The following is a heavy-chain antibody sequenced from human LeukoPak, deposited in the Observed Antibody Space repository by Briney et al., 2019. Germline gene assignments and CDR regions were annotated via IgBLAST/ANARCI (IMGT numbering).Heavy chain of an antibody. CDR2: IKQDGSEK. CDR3: AREPWVDYGDYNWFDP. D-gene: IGHD4-17*01. V-gene: IGHV3-7*05. Sequence: GRSLRLSCAASGFTFSSYWMSWVRQAPGKGLEWVANIKQDGSEKYYVDSVKGRFTISRDNAKNSLYLQMNSLRAEDTAVYYCAREPWVDYGDYNWFDPWGQGTLVTVSS. J-gene: IGHJ5*02. CDR1: GFTFSSYW.